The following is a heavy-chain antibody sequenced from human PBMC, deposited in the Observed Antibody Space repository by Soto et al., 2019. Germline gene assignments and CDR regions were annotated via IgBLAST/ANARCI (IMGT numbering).Heavy chain of an antibody. V-gene: IGHV3-33*01. D-gene: IGHD3-22*01. CDR3: GSSLFVASSGGFDY. CDR2: IWFDGSSK. CDR1: GFTFSSYG. Sequence: QVQLVESGGGVVQPGRSLRLSCAASGFTFSSYGMHWVRQAPGKGLEWVAVIWFDGSSKYYADSVKGRFTISRDKSKNTLYVQMDRMRVQDTAVYYCGSSLFVASSGGFDYWGQGTLVTVSS. J-gene: IGHJ4*02.